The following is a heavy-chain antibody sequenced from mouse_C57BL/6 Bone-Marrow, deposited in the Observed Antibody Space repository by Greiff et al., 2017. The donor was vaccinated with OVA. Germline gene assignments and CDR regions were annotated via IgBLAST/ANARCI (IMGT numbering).Heavy chain of an antibody. CDR2: INPYNGDT. CDR3: ARAYYTVGWYFDV. CDR1: GYSFTGYF. D-gene: IGHD2-12*01. Sequence: VQLKESGPELVKPGDSVKISCKASGYSFTGYFMDWVMQSHGKSLEWIGRINPYNGDTFYNQKFKGKATLTVDKSSSTAHKELRSLTSEDSAVYYCARAYYTVGWYFDVWGTGTTVTVSS. J-gene: IGHJ1*03. V-gene: IGHV1-20*01.